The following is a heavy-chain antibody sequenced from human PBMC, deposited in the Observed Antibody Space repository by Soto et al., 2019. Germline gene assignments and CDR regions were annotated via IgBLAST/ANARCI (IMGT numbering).Heavy chain of an antibody. Sequence: SETLSLTCTVSGGSISSSSYYWGWIRQPPGKGLEWIGSIYYSGSTYYNPSLKSRVTISVDTSKNQFSLKLSSVTAADTAVYYCARHRIAARRDWFDPWGQGTLVTVSS. J-gene: IGHJ5*02. V-gene: IGHV4-39*01. D-gene: IGHD6-6*01. CDR2: IYYSGST. CDR1: GGSISSSSYY. CDR3: ARHRIAARRDWFDP.